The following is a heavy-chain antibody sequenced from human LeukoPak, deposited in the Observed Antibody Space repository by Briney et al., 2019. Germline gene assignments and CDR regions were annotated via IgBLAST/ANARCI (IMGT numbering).Heavy chain of an antibody. CDR3: ARELEGYTIFRVVIMGYFDY. D-gene: IGHD3-3*01. V-gene: IGHV1-18*01. CDR2: ISAYNGNT. Sequence: GASVKVSCKASGYTFTSDGISGGRQAPGQGVEWMGGISAYNGNTNYAQKLQGRVTMTTDKSTSTAYMELRSLTSDDTAVYYCARELEGYTIFRVVIMGYFDYWGQGTLVTVSS. CDR1: GYTFTSDG. J-gene: IGHJ4*02.